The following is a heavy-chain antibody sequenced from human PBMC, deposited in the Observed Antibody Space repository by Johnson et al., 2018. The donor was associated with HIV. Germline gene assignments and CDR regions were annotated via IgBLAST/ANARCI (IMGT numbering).Heavy chain of an antibody. D-gene: IGHD1-26*01. CDR3: AKDEALGWELDPDAFDI. V-gene: IGHV3-66*03. J-gene: IGHJ3*02. CDR2: IYTGDST. Sequence: VQLVESGGGLIQPGGSLRLSCAASGFTVSASSMIWVRQAPGEGLKWVSLIYTGDSTSYADSVKGRFTISTDNSKNTLYLQMNSLRAEDTAVYYCAKDEALGWELDPDAFDIWGQGTMVTVSS. CDR1: GFTVSASS.